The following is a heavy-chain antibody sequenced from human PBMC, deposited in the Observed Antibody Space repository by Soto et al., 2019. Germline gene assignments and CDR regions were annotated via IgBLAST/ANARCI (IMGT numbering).Heavy chain of an antibody. Sequence: XSVKVSFKASGYTFTSYDINLVRQATGQGLEWMGWMNPNSGNTGYAQKFQGRVTMTRNTSISTAYMELSSLRSEDTAVYYCARVGGDHVLRYFDWPDYWGQGTLVTVSS. CDR2: MNPNSGNT. CDR3: ARVGGDHVLRYFDWPDY. J-gene: IGHJ4*02. V-gene: IGHV1-8*01. D-gene: IGHD3-9*01. CDR1: GYTFTSYD.